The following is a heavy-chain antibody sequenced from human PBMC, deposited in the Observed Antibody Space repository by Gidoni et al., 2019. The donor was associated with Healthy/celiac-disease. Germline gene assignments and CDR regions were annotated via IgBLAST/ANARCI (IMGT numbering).Heavy chain of an antibody. V-gene: IGHV3-30*18. CDR3: AKDTSSGWFDAFDI. J-gene: IGHJ3*02. D-gene: IGHD6-19*01. Sequence: QVQLVEPGGGVVQPGRSLRLSCAASGFTFSGYGMHWVRQAPGKGLEWVAVISYDGSNKYYADSVKGRFTISRDNSKNTLYLQMNSLRAEDTAVYYCAKDTSSGWFDAFDIWGQGTMVTVSS. CDR2: ISYDGSNK. CDR1: GFTFSGYG.